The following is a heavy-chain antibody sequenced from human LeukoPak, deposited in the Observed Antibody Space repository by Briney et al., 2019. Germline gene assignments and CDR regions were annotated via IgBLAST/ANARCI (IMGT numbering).Heavy chain of an antibody. CDR2: IRYDGSNK. Sequence: GGSLRLSCAAAGFTFSSYGMHWVRQAPGKGLEGGAFIRYDGSNKYYADSVKGRFTISRDNSKNTLYLQMNSLRAEDTAVYYCAKDQGLLWFGELSAIDYWGQGTLVTVSS. D-gene: IGHD3-10*01. CDR1: GFTFSSYG. J-gene: IGHJ4*02. CDR3: AKDQGLLWFGELSAIDY. V-gene: IGHV3-30*02.